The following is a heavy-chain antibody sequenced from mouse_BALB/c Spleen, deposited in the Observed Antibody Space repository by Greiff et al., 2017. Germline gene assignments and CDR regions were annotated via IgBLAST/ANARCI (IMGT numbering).Heavy chain of an antibody. CDR1: GFTFSSYA. CDR2: ISSGGST. V-gene: IGHV5-6-5*01. Sequence: EVQGVESGGGLVKPGGSLKLSCAASGFTFSSYAMSWVRQTPEKRLEWVASISSGGSTYYPDSVKGRFTISRDNARNILYLQMSSLRSEDTAMYYCARGEYGNQYYFDYWGQGTTLTVSS. J-gene: IGHJ2*01. CDR3: ARGEYGNQYYFDY. D-gene: IGHD2-10*02.